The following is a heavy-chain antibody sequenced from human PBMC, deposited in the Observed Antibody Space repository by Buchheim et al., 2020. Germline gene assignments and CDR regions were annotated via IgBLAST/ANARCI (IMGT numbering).Heavy chain of an antibody. CDR3: VRDWYGMDV. V-gene: IGHV3-74*01. CDR1: GFTFSNFW. J-gene: IGHJ6*02. Sequence: QLVESGGGLVQPGGSLRLSCAASGFTFSNFWMHWVRQAPGKGLVWVSRTDSDGSSTDYADSVKGRFTISRDNAKKTPYLQMNSLRPEDTAVYFCVRDWYGMDVWGRGTT. CDR2: TDSDGSST.